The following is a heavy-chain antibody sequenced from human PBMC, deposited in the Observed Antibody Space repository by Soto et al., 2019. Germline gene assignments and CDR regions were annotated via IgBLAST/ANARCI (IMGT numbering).Heavy chain of an antibody. V-gene: IGHV3-48*02. CDR2: ISSSSSTI. J-gene: IGHJ4*02. D-gene: IGHD3-22*01. CDR1: GFTFSSYS. Sequence: EVQLVESGGGLVQPGGSLRLSCAVSGFTFSSYSMNWVRQAPGKGLEWVSYISSSSSTIYYADSVKGRFTISRDNAKNSLYLQMNSLRDEDTAVYYCARAFHDSSGYRYWGQGTLVTVSS. CDR3: ARAFHDSSGYRY.